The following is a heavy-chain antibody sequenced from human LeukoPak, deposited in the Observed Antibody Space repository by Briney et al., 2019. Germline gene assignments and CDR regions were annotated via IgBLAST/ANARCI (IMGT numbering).Heavy chain of an antibody. D-gene: IGHD5-24*01. Sequence: SETLSLTCTVSGGSISNSTYYWGWIRQPPGKGLEWIGSIYYSGNTYYNPSLKSRVTISVDTSKNQFSLKLSSVTAADTAVYYCARHGMAPYYYYMDVWGKGTTVTVSS. CDR1: GGSISNSTYY. CDR3: ARHGMAPYYYYMDV. J-gene: IGHJ6*03. CDR2: IYYSGNT. V-gene: IGHV4-39*01.